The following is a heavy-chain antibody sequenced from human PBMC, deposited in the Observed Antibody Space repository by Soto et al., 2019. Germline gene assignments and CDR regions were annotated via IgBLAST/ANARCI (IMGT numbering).Heavy chain of an antibody. CDR2: ISSSSSTI. D-gene: IGHD3-22*01. CDR3: ASHYYDSSGYQATYYYYGMDV. V-gene: IGHV3-48*02. J-gene: IGHJ6*02. CDR1: GFTFSSYS. Sequence: GPLRLSCAASGFTFSSYSMNWVRQAPGKGLEWVSYISSSSSTIYYADSVKGRFTISRDNAKNSLYLQMNSLRDEDTAVYYCASHYYDSSGYQATYYYYGMDVWGQGTTVTVSS.